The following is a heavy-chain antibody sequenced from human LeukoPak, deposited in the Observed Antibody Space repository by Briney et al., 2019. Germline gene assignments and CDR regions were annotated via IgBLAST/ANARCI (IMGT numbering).Heavy chain of an antibody. CDR1: GYSISTGHY. V-gene: IGHV4-38-2*02. J-gene: IGHJ4*02. CDR2: IFLGKTT. Sequence: PSETLSLTCTVSGYSISTGHYWGWIRQPPGQGLEWIASIFLGKTTYYKPSLKSRLTISVDTSKNQLSLKLSSVTAADTAVYYCASNWSDFDYWGRGTLVTVSS. D-gene: IGHD1-1*01. CDR3: ASNWSDFDY.